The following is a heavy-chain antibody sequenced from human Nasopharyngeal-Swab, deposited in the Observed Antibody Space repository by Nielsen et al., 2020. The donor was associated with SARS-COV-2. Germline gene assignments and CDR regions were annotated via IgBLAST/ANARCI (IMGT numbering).Heavy chain of an antibody. D-gene: IGHD1-26*01. V-gene: IGHV4-4*07. Sequence: SETLSLTCSVSGGSINNYYWSWIRQPAGKGLEWIGRIYFSGSTNYNPSLKSRVTMSVDMSKNQFSLKLSSVTAADTAVYYCARGEQSFDYWGQGTLVAVSS. J-gene: IGHJ4*02. CDR1: GGSINNYY. CDR2: IYFSGST. CDR3: ARGEQSFDY.